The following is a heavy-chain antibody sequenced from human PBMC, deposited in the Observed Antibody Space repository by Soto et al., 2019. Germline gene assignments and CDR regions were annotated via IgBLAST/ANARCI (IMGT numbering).Heavy chain of an antibody. J-gene: IGHJ4*02. CDR2: IYYNGGI. D-gene: IGHD6-25*01. Sequence: QVQLQESGPGLVKPSETLSLTCTVSGGSMSSYYWSWIRQPPGKGLEWYGYIYYNGGINYNPSLKSRVTISVGTSNNQVALKLRSVTAADTAVYYWARHRMAQRSYFDYWGQGTLVAVSS. V-gene: IGHV4-59*08. CDR3: ARHRMAQRSYFDY. CDR1: GGSMSSYY.